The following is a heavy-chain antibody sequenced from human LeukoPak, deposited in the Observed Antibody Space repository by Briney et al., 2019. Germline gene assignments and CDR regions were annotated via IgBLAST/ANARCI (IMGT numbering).Heavy chain of an antibody. Sequence: GGSLRLSCAAPGFTFSSYAMSWVRQAPGKGLEWVSGISTSGGSSSYADSVKGRFTISRDNPRNTLYMQMNSLRAEDTALYYCAIMHPYYDGSGYWVQWGQGTLVTVSS. D-gene: IGHD3-22*01. CDR3: AIMHPYYDGSGYWVQ. J-gene: IGHJ4*02. V-gene: IGHV3-23*01. CDR1: GFTFSSYA. CDR2: ISTSGGSS.